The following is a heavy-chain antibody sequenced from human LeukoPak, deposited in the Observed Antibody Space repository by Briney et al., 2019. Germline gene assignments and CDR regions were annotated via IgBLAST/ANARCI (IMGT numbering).Heavy chain of an antibody. Sequence: GGSLRLSCAASGFTVSSNYMSWVRQAPGKGLEWVSGISGSGGSIYYADSVNGRFTVSRDNSKNTLFLQMNSLRVEDTAVYFCAKVRRITVFGVVGDFDIWGQGTMVTVSS. CDR1: GFTVSSNY. J-gene: IGHJ3*02. CDR2: ISGSGGSI. V-gene: IGHV3-23*01. CDR3: AKVRRITVFGVVGDFDI. D-gene: IGHD3-3*01.